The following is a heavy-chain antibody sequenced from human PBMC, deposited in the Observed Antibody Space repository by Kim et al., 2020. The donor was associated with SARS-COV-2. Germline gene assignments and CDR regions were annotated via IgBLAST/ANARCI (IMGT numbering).Heavy chain of an antibody. CDR3: ARVVAVAPRYFDY. V-gene: IGHV4-59*01. CDR1: NGFLKNYY. CDR2: IFYNGSP. D-gene: IGHD6-19*01. Sequence: SETLSLTCTVSNGFLKNYYWSWIRRPPGKGLEWLGIIFYNGSPNYNPSLESRVTMSVDTSQHQFSLKLRSMTAADTAVYYCARVVAVAPRYFDYWGQGIL. J-gene: IGHJ4*02.